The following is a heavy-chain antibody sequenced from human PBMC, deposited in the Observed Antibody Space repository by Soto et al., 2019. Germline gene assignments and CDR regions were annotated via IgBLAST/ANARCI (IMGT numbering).Heavy chain of an antibody. CDR2: IKQAGSEK. V-gene: IGHV3-7*01. CDR1: GFTFSAYW. Sequence: EVQLVESGGGLVQTGGSLRLSCAASGFTFSAYWMSWVRQAPGKGLEWVANIKQAGSEKYYVASVNGRFIISRDDAKNSLFLQVNSLRVEDTAVYYCAREKRANGYFDYWGQGTLVTVSS. CDR3: AREKRANGYFDY. J-gene: IGHJ4*02. D-gene: IGHD6-25*01.